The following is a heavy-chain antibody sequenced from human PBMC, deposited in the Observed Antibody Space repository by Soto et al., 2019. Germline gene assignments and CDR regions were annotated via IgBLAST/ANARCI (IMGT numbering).Heavy chain of an antibody. D-gene: IGHD3-22*01. J-gene: IGHJ3*02. V-gene: IGHV3-7*03. CDR1: GFTFSSYW. CDR3: ARIRSITMIVVVPGVFDI. Sequence: GGALRLSSEASGFTFSSYWMSWFRQAPGKGLEWVANIKQDGSEKYYVDSVKGRFTISRDNAKNSLYLQMNSLRAEDTAVYYCARIRSITMIVVVPGVFDIWGQGTMVTVSS. CDR2: IKQDGSEK.